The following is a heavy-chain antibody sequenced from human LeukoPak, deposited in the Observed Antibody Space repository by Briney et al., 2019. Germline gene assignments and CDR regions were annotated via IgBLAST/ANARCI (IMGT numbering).Heavy chain of an antibody. V-gene: IGHV3-30*04. D-gene: IGHD6-13*01. CDR3: AKTLPQRVAAAGTDY. CDR2: ISYDGSSQ. CDR1: GFTFSTYA. Sequence: GGSLRLSCAASGFTFSTYAMHWVRQAPGKGLEWVAVISYDGSSQYYADSVKGRFTISRDNSKNTLYLQMNSLRAEDTAVYYCAKTLPQRVAAAGTDYWGQGTLVTVSS. J-gene: IGHJ4*02.